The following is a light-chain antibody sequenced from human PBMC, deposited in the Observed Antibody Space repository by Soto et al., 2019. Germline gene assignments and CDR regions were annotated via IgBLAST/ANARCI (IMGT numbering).Light chain of an antibody. CDR1: SSDVGAYNY. CDR3: CSYAGRYTLI. CDR2: DVT. Sequence: QSALTQPRSVSGSPGQSVTISCTGTSSDVGAYNYVSWYQQHPGKAPKMMIYDVTKRPSGVPDRFSGSKSGNTASLIISGLRAEDEADYYCCSYAGRYTLILGGGTKLTVL. J-gene: IGLJ2*01. V-gene: IGLV2-11*01.